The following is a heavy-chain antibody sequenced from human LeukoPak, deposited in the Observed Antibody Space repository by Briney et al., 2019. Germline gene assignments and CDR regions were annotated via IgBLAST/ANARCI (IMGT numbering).Heavy chain of an antibody. CDR3: ARLPGYSSSWYDWYFDL. CDR1: GFTFSSYE. D-gene: IGHD6-13*01. CDR2: ISSSASTV. V-gene: IGHV3-48*03. J-gene: IGHJ2*01. Sequence: PGGSLRLSCAASGFTFSSYEMNWVRQAPGKGLEWVSYISSSASTVYSADSVKGRSTISRDNAKNSLYLRMNSLRAEDTAVYYCARLPGYSSSWYDWYFDLWGRGTLVTVSS.